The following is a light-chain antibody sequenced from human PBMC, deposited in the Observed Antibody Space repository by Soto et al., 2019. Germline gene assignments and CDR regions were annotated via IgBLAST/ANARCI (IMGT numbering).Light chain of an antibody. CDR1: SSDVATYNL. V-gene: IGLV2-14*02. CDR2: EVS. Sequence: QSALTQPASVSGSPGQSITISCTGTSSDVATYNLVSWYQQRPGTAPQLMVFEVSNRPSGVSYRFSGSKSGNTASLTISGLQAEDEADYFCSSYSISTAYLFGTGTKLTVL. J-gene: IGLJ1*01. CDR3: SSYSISTAYL.